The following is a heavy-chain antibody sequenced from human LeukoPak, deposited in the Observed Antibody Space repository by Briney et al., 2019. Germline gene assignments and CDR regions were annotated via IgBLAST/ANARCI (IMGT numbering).Heavy chain of an antibody. J-gene: IGHJ4*02. CDR3: ARKHSSGYSYGYVDY. Sequence: GESLKISCKGSGYSFTNYWIGWVRQMPGKGLEWMGIIYPGDSDTRYSPSFQGQVTISADKSISTAYLQWSSLKASDTAMYYCARKHSSGYSYGYVDYWGQGTLVTVSS. V-gene: IGHV5-51*01. CDR2: IYPGDSDT. CDR1: GYSFTNYW. D-gene: IGHD5-18*01.